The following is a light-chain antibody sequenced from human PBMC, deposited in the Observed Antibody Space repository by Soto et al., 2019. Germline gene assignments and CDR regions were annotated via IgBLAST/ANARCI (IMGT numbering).Light chain of an antibody. CDR2: GAS. CDR1: QGIANF. Sequence: IQLTQSPSSLSASVGARVTISCRASQGIANFLAWYQQKPGKDPKLLIYGASTLQSGVPSMFSGRGSGTDFTLTRSSLHSEDFATYYGQQLNSFPILFGPETKVDI. V-gene: IGKV1-9*01. CDR3: QQLNSFPIL. J-gene: IGKJ3*01.